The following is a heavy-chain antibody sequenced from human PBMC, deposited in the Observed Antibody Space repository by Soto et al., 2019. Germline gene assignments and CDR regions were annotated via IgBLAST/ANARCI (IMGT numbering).Heavy chain of an antibody. Sequence: QVQLQQWGAGLLKPSETLSLTCAVYGGSFSGYYWSWIRQPPGKGLEWIGEIKHSGSTNYNPSLKSRVTISVDTSKNQFSLKLSSVTAADTAVYYCARLNWNYGRVSSRWGQGTLVTVSS. J-gene: IGHJ4*02. D-gene: IGHD1-7*01. V-gene: IGHV4-34*01. CDR3: ARLNWNYGRVSSR. CDR2: IKHSGST. CDR1: GGSFSGYY.